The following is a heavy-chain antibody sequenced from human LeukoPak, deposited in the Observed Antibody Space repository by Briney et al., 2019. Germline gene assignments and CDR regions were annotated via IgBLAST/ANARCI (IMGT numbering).Heavy chain of an antibody. Sequence: KPSETLSLTCTVSGGSISSSRYYWGWIRQPPGKGLEWIGSIYYSGSTYYNPSLKSRVTISVDTSRNQFSLKLSSVTAADTAVYYCARDPRDLSGTQGYYFDYWGQGSLVTVSS. CDR1: GGSISSSRYY. J-gene: IGHJ4*02. D-gene: IGHD1-20*01. CDR2: IYYSGST. CDR3: ARDPRDLSGTQGYYFDY. V-gene: IGHV4-39*02.